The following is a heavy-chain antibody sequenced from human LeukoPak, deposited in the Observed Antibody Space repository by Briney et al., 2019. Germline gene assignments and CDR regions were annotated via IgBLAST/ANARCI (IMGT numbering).Heavy chain of an antibody. CDR3: ANYRLGYFQY. CDR2: IYYNGST. V-gene: IGHV4-61*08. Sequence: SETLSLTCTVSGGSISSGDYYWSWLRQPPGKGLEWIGHIYYNGSTNYNPSLKSRVTVSVDTSKSKFSLKLTSVTAADTAFYYCANYRLGYFQYWGQGTLVTVSS. D-gene: IGHD3-16*02. J-gene: IGHJ1*01. CDR1: GGSISSGDYY.